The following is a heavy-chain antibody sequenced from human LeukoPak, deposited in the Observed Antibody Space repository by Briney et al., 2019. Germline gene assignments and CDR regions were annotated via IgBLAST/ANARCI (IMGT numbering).Heavy chain of an antibody. J-gene: IGHJ6*02. Sequence: SGTLSLTCAVYGGSFSGYYWIWIRQPPGKGLEWIGEINHSGSTNYTPSLKSRVTISVDTSKNQFSLKVSSVTAADTAVYYCGATYSSSSDVWGQGTTVTVSS. CDR3: GATYSSSSDV. CDR2: INHSGST. V-gene: IGHV4-34*01. D-gene: IGHD6-6*01. CDR1: GGSFSGYY.